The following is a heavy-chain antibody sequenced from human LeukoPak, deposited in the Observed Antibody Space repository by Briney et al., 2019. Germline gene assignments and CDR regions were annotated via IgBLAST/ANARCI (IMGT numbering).Heavy chain of an antibody. CDR2: IKQDGSVK. CDR3: ARDKSPYGMDV. J-gene: IGHJ6*02. CDR1: GFTFSSYW. Sequence: GGSLRLSCAASGFTFSSYWMSWVRQAPGKGLERVANIKQDGSVKYYVDSVKGRFTISRDNAKNSLYLRMNSLRAEDTAVYYCARDKSPYGMDVWGQGTTVTVSS. V-gene: IGHV3-7*01.